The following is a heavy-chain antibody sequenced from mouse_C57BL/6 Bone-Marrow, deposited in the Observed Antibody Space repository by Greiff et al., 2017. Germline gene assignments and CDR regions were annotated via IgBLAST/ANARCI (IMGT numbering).Heavy chain of an antibody. D-gene: IGHD4-1*01. J-gene: IGHJ4*01. CDR2: ISSGGSYT. CDR3: ARPRFWDAMDY. V-gene: IGHV5-6*01. Sequence: EVKLVESGGDLVKPGGSLKLSCAASGFTFSSYGMSWVRQTPDKRLEWVATISSGGSYTYYPDSVKGRFTISRDNAKNTLYLQMSSLKSEDTAMYYCARPRFWDAMDYWGQGTSVTVSS. CDR1: GFTFSSYG.